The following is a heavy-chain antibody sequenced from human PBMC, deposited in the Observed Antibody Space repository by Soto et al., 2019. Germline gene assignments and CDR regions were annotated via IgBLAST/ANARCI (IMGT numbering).Heavy chain of an antibody. CDR2: IIPIFGTA. V-gene: IGHV1-69*13. D-gene: IGHD1-1*01. Sequence: SVKVSCKASGGTFSSYAISWVRQAPGQGLEWMGGIIPIFGTANYAQKFQGRVTITADESTSTAYMELSSLRSEDTAVYYCARDRGTRTEMYYFDYWGQGTLVTVSS. CDR3: ARDRGTRTEMYYFDY. J-gene: IGHJ4*02. CDR1: GGTFSSYA.